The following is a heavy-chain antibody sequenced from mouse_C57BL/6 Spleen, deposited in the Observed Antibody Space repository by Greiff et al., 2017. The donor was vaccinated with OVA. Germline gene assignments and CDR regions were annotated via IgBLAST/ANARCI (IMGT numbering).Heavy chain of an antibody. Sequence: QVQLQQSGAELVRPGASVTLSCKASGYTFTDYEMHWVKQTPVHGLEWIGAIDPETGGTAYNQKFKGKAILTADQSSSAAYMELSSLTSEDSAVYYCTRYYGSSYDYWGQGTTLTVSS. V-gene: IGHV1-15*01. CDR3: TRYYGSSYDY. J-gene: IGHJ2*01. D-gene: IGHD1-1*01. CDR1: GYTFTDYE. CDR2: IDPETGGT.